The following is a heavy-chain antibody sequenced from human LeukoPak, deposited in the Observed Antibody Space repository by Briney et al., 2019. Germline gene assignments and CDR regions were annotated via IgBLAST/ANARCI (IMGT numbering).Heavy chain of an antibody. CDR2: ISTYNGNT. Sequence: GASVKVSCKASGYTFTTYGIAWVRQAPGQGLEWLGWISTYNGNTNYAQKLQGRVTMTTDTSTSTAYMELRSLRSDDTAVYYCARAAPGPYNWFDPWGQGTLVTVSS. CDR3: ARAAPGPYNWFDP. CDR1: GYTFTTYG. J-gene: IGHJ5*02. V-gene: IGHV1-18*01.